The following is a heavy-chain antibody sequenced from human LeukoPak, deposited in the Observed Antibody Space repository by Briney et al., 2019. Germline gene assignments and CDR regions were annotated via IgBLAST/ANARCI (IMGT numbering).Heavy chain of an antibody. J-gene: IGHJ4*02. CDR2: ISSSSSYI. V-gene: IGHV3-21*01. Sequence: GGSLRLSCAASGFTFSSYSMNWVRQAPGKGLEWVSSISSSSSYIHYADSVKGRFTISRDNAKNSLYLQMNSLRAEDTAVYYCARDAGGVYAQFDYWGQGTLVTVSS. D-gene: IGHD2-8*01. CDR1: GFTFSSYS. CDR3: ARDAGGVYAQFDY.